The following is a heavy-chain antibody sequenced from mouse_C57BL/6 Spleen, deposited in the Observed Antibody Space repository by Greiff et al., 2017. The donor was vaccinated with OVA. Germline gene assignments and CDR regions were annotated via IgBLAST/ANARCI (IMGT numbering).Heavy chain of an antibody. CDR1: GYTFTDYY. D-gene: IGHD4-1*01. J-gene: IGHJ1*03. V-gene: IGHV1-26*01. Sequence: EVQLQQSGPELVKPGASVKISCKASGYTFTDYYMNWVKQSHGKSLEWIGDINPNNGGTSYNQKFKGKATLTVDKSSSTAYMELRSLTSEDSAVYYCAGTGPLWYFDVWGTGTTVTVSS. CDR2: INPNNGGT. CDR3: AGTGPLWYFDV.